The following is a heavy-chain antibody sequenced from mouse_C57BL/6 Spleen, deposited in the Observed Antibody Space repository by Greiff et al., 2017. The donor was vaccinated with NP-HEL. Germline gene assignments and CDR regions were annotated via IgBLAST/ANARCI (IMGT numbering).Heavy chain of an antibody. CDR2: IYPGSGNT. J-gene: IGHJ4*01. CDR1: GYTFTDYY. Sequence: VQLQQSGAELVRPGASVKLSCKASGYTFTDYYINWVKQRPGQGLEWIARIYPGSGNTYYNEKFKGKATLTAEKSSSTAYMQLSSLTSEDSAVYFCAREARRDDAMDYWGQGTSVTVSS. V-gene: IGHV1-76*01. CDR3: AREARRDDAMDY. D-gene: IGHD3-3*01.